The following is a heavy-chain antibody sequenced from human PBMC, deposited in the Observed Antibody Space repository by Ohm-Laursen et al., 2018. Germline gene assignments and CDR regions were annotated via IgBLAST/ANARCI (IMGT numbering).Heavy chain of an antibody. D-gene: IGHD6-19*01. CDR1: GFIFSTYW. CDR3: ASDPPGSGWSFAY. CDR2: IKNDGSEK. V-gene: IGHV3-7*01. Sequence: SLRLSCAASGFIFSTYWMTWIRQAPGKGLEWVATIKNDGSEKYYVDSVRGRFTISRDNPQNSLFLQMNSLTADDTAAYYCASDPPGSGWSFAYWGQGALVTVSS. J-gene: IGHJ4*02.